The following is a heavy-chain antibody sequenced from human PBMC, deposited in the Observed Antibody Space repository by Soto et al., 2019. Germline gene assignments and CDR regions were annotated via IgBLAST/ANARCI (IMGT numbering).Heavy chain of an antibody. CDR2: ISSTTNYI. CDR1: GFTFTRYS. Sequence: GGSLRLSCAASGFTFTRYSMNWVRQAPGKGLEWVSSISSTTNYIYYADSMKGRFTVSRDNAKDSVYLEMNSLSAEDTAVYYCARESEDLTSNFDYWGQGTLVTVSS. V-gene: IGHV3-21*01. J-gene: IGHJ4*02. CDR3: ARESEDLTSNFDY.